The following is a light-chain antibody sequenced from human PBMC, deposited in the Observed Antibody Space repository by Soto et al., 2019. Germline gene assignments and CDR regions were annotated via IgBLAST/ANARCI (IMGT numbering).Light chain of an antibody. CDR3: QLTYFSVWT. CDR2: AAS. CDR1: QSITSC. J-gene: IGKJ1*01. V-gene: IGKV1-39*01. Sequence: IQMTQTPSSLSASVGDRVTITCRASQSITSCLNWYQQKPGKAPNLLIYAASTLQSGVPSRFSGSGSGTDFTLTISSLQPEDFTTYYCQLTYFSVWTFAQGTNVDIK.